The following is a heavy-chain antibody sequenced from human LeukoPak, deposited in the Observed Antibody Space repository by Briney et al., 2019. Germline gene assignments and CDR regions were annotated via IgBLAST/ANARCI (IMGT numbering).Heavy chain of an antibody. D-gene: IGHD5-18*01. CDR2: IYYSGST. CDR1: GGSISSYY. Sequence: SETLSLTCTVSGGSISSYYWSWIRQPPGKGLEWIGYIYYSGSTNYNTSLKSRVTMSVDTSKNQFSLKLSSVTAADTAVYYCTRASRGYSYGFAEYWGQGTLVTVSS. CDR3: TRASRGYSYGFAEY. V-gene: IGHV4-59*08. J-gene: IGHJ4*02.